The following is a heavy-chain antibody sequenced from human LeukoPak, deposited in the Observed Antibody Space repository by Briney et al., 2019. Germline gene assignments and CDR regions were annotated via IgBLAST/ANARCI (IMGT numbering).Heavy chain of an antibody. V-gene: IGHV3-7*01. CDR2: IKPDGSEK. CDR3: ARDRSFAY. Sequence: PGGSLRLSCAASGFTFRSYWMSWVRQAPGKGLEWVAYIKPDGSEKYYVDSVRGRFTLSRDNAKNSLYLQMSSLRAEDTAVYYCARDRSFAYWGQGTLVTVSS. J-gene: IGHJ4*02. CDR1: GFTFRSYW.